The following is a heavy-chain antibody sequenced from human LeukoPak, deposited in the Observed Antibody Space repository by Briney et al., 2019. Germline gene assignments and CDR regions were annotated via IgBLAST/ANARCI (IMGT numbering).Heavy chain of an antibody. J-gene: IGHJ4*02. CDR3: ARWTIAVAGTAFDY. D-gene: IGHD6-19*01. V-gene: IGHV3-53*01. CDR2: IYSGGST. CDR1: GFTVSSNY. Sequence: GGSLRLSCAASGFTVSSNYMSWVRQAPGKGLEWVSVIYSGGSTYYADSVKGRVTISRDNSKNTLYLQMNSLRAEDTAVYYCARWTIAVAGTAFDYWGQGTLVTVSS.